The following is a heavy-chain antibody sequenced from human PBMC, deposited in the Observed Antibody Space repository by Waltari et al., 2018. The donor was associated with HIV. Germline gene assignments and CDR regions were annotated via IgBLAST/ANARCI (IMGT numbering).Heavy chain of an antibody. V-gene: IGHV4-59*13. J-gene: IGHJ6*02. CDR2: IYDSGST. CDR1: GGFLRGYC. CDR3: ARGGVVAPPSYYYGMDV. Sequence: VELQESGPGQVKPPETLSLSCTVSGGFLRGYCWTWIRPPLGKGLEWIGYIYDSGSTNYNPPLESRVTISLDTSKNQFSLKLSSVTAADTAVYFCARGGVVAPPSYYYGMDVWGPGTTVIVSS. D-gene: IGHD2-15*01.